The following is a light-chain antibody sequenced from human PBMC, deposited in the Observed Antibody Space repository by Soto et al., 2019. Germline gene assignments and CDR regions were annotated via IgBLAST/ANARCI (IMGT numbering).Light chain of an antibody. J-gene: IGKJ4*01. V-gene: IGKV3-20*01. CDR1: QSVRSSF. CDR3: QQYGSSPT. Sequence: EIVLTQSPGTLSLSPGERATLSCRASQSVRSSFLAWYQQKPGQAPSLLIYGASSRATGIPDRFSGGGSGTDFTFTISRLEPEDLAVYYCQQYGSSPTFGGGTKVEIK. CDR2: GAS.